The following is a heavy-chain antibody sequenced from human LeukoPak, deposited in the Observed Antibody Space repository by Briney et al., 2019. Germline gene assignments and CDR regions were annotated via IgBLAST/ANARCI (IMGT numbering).Heavy chain of an antibody. V-gene: IGHV3-20*04. D-gene: IGHD4-11*01. CDR3: AKDTAVTTVPYYYGMDV. J-gene: IGHJ6*02. Sequence: GGSLRLSCTASGFTFDDHGMSWVRQVPGKGLEWVAGINWDGGSTGYGDSVKGRFTISRDNAKNSLYLQMSSLRAEDTALYYCAKDTAVTTVPYYYGMDVWGQGTTVTVSS. CDR1: GFTFDDHG. CDR2: INWDGGST.